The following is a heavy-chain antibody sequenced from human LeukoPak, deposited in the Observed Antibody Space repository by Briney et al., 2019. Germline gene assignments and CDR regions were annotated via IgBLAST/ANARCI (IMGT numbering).Heavy chain of an antibody. V-gene: IGHV3-30*18. D-gene: IGHD1-14*01. CDR1: GFTFSSYS. CDR3: AKATGYLL. J-gene: IGHJ4*02. CDR2: ISYDGSNK. Sequence: GGSLRLSCAASGFTFSSYSMIWVRQAPGKGLEWVAVISYDGSNKYYADSVKGRFTISRDNSKNTLYLQMNSLRAEDTAVYYCAKATGYLLWGQGTLVTVSS.